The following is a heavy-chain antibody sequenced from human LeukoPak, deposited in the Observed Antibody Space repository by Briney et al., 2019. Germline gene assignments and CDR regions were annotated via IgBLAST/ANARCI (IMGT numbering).Heavy chain of an antibody. CDR3: ARGSEIAAPRPFDY. CDR1: GFTFSSYV. CDR2: ISYDGSNK. V-gene: IGHV3-33*01. J-gene: IGHJ4*02. Sequence: GGSLRLSCAASGFTFSSYVMHWVRQAPGKGLEWVAVISYDGSNKYYADSVKGRFTISRDNSKNTLYLQMNSLRAEDTAVYYCARGSEIAAPRPFDYWGQGTLVTVSS. D-gene: IGHD6-13*01.